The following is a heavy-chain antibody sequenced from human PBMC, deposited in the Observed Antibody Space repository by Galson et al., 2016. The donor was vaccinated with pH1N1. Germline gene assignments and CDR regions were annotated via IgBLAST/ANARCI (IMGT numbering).Heavy chain of an antibody. CDR3: KSVVIPPRMADI. J-gene: IGHJ4*02. Sequence: SLRLSCAASGFTFSDYGMHWVRQAPGKGLEWLAVLSYDGRHEYYADSVKGRFIISRDNSKNTLYLQMTSLRPDDTALYHCKSVVIPPRMADIWGPGTLVTVSS. D-gene: IGHD4-23*01. CDR2: LSYDGRHE. V-gene: IGHV3-30*03. CDR1: GFTFSDYG.